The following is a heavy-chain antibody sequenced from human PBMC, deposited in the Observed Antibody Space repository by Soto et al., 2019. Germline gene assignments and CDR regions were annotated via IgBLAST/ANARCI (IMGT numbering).Heavy chain of an antibody. V-gene: IGHV1-46*03. J-gene: IGHJ4*02. Sequence: QVQLVQSGAEVKKPGASVKVSCKTSGYTFTRYYIHWLRQAPGQGLEWMGIINPSGGSISYAENFQGRVTMTRDTSTSTVYMELSSLRSEDTAVYFCARDYGDYSYFDYWGQGTLVTVSS. CDR1: GYTFTRYY. CDR2: INPSGGSI. CDR3: ARDYGDYSYFDY. D-gene: IGHD4-17*01.